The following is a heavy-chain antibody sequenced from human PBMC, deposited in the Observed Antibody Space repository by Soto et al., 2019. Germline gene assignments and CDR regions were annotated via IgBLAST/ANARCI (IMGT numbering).Heavy chain of an antibody. D-gene: IGHD6-19*01. CDR1: GFTFSSYA. CDR3: VKEYGNGWAYFDS. J-gene: IGHJ4*02. CDR2: ISYDGSAK. Sequence: PGGSLILSCAASGFTFSSYAMHWVRRAPGKGLEWVAVISYDGSAKYYADSVRGRFTISRDNSKNTLYLQMTSLRAEDTALFYCVKEYGNGWAYFDSWGQGTLVTVSS. V-gene: IGHV3-30*18.